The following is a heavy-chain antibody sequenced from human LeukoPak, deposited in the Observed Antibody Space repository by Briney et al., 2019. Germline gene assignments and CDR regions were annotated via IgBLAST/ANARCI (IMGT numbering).Heavy chain of an antibody. V-gene: IGHV1-18*01. J-gene: IGHJ4*02. D-gene: IGHD6-13*01. CDR2: ISAYNGNT. CDR1: GYTFTSYG. CDR3: ARGRPGIAAAGRPYYFDY. Sequence: ASVKVSCKASGYTFTSYGISWVRQAPEQGLEWMGWISAYNGNTNYAQKLQGRVTMTTDTSTSTAYMELRSLRSDDTAVYYCARGRPGIAAAGRPYYFDYWGQGTLVTVSS.